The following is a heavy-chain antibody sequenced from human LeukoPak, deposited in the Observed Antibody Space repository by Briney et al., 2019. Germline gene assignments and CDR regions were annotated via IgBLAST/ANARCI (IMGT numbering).Heavy chain of an antibody. V-gene: IGHV1-18*01. J-gene: IGHJ6*03. Sequence: ASVKVSCKASGYTFTSYGISWVRQAPGQGLEWMGWISAYNGNTNYAQKFQGRVTITADKSTSTAYMELSSLRSEDTAVYYCARDLTTVTSYYYYYMDVWGKGTTVTVSS. CDR2: ISAYNGNT. CDR3: ARDLTTVTSYYYYYMDV. CDR1: GYTFTSYG. D-gene: IGHD4-17*01.